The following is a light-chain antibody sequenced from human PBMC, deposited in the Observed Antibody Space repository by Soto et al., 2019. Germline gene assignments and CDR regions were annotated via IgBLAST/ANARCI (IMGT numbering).Light chain of an antibody. Sequence: QSVLTQPASVSGSPGQSITISCTGTSSDVGLYNYVSWYQQYPGKAPKLMIYEVTNRPSGVSNRFSGSKSGNTASLTISGLQAEDEADYYCSSFTTSDTWVFGGGTKVTVL. J-gene: IGLJ3*02. V-gene: IGLV2-14*01. CDR1: SSDVGLYNY. CDR3: SSFTTSDTWV. CDR2: EVT.